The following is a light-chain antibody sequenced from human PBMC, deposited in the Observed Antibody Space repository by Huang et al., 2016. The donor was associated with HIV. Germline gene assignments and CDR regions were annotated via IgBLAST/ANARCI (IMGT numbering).Light chain of an antibody. CDR2: AAS. CDR3: LQDYNYTFT. J-gene: IGKJ3*01. Sequence: AIQMTQSPSSLSASVGDRVTITCRASQGIRNDLGWYQQKPGQAPKLLIYAASSLQSGVPSRYSGNGSGTDFTLTISSLQPEDFATYYCLQDYNYTFTFGHGTKVDIK. CDR1: QGIRND. V-gene: IGKV1-6*01.